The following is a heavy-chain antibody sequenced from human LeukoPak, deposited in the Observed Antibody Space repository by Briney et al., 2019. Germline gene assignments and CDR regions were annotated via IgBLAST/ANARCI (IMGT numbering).Heavy chain of an antibody. CDR3: AGDYYDSSGYDY. D-gene: IGHD3-22*01. V-gene: IGHV3-20*04. Sequence: GGSLRLSCVVSGFTFSSYHMNWVRQAPGKGLEWVSGINWNGGSTGYADSVKGRFTISRDNAKNSLYLQMNSLRAEDTALYYCAGDYYDSSGYDYWGQGTLVTVSS. J-gene: IGHJ4*02. CDR2: INWNGGST. CDR1: GFTFSSYH.